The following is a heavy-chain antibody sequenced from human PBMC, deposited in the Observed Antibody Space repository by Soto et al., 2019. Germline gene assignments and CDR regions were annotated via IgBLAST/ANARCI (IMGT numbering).Heavy chain of an antibody. V-gene: IGHV3-30-3*01. J-gene: IGHJ4*02. CDR1: GFTFSSYA. CDR3: ARAPEVLLWFGVNFDY. D-gene: IGHD3-10*01. CDR2: ISYDGSNK. Sequence: GGSLRLSCAASGFTFSSYAMHWVRQAPGKGLEWVAVISYDGSNKYYADSVKGRFTISRDNSKNTLYLQMNSLRAEDTAVYYCARAPEVLLWFGVNFDYWGQGTLVTVSS.